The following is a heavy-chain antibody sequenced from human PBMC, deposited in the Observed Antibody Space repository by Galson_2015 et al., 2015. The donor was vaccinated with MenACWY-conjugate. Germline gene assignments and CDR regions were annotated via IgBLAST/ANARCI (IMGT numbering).Heavy chain of an antibody. Sequence: SVKVSCKVSGDTFSSDSISWVRQAPGQGLELMGGIIPLSGNTNYVEKFQGRVTITADSSTNTVYMELSRLKSEDPAMYYCARDHGAGTGTHPFYWGQGTLVIVS. J-gene: IGHJ1*01. CDR3: ARDHGAGTGTHPFY. CDR2: IIPLSGNT. CDR1: GDTFSSDS. V-gene: IGHV1-69*13. D-gene: IGHD1-14*01.